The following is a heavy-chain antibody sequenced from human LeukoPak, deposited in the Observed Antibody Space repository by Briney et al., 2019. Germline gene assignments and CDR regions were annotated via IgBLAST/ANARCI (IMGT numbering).Heavy chain of an antibody. Sequence: QPGRSLRLSCAASGFTFNSYGMHWVRQAPGKGLEWVAVISYDGSNKYYADSVKGRFTISRDNSKNTLYLQMNSLKAEDTAVYYCARDYGGNSGGFDYWGQGTLVTVSS. J-gene: IGHJ4*02. V-gene: IGHV3-30*03. CDR1: GFTFNSYG. CDR2: ISYDGSNK. CDR3: ARDYGGNSGGFDY. D-gene: IGHD4-23*01.